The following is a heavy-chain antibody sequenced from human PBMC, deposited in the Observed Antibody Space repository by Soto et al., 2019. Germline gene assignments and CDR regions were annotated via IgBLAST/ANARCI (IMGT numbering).Heavy chain of an antibody. Sequence: QVQLQESGPGLVKPSGTLSLTCAVSGDSISNSNWWSWVRQPPGKGLEWIGEIYHSGSSNYNPSLKSRVAISVDKSKHQFSLKLTSMTAADTAVYYCAANLSTVDFDYWGQGTLVTVSS. D-gene: IGHD4-17*01. V-gene: IGHV4-4*02. CDR1: GDSISNSNW. J-gene: IGHJ4*02. CDR2: IYHSGSS. CDR3: AANLSTVDFDY.